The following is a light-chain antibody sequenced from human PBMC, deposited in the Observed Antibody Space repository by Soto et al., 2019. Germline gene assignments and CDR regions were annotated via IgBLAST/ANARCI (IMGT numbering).Light chain of an antibody. V-gene: IGKV3-20*01. CDR2: GMS. CDR3: QQYDSSPLT. J-gene: IGKJ4*01. CDR1: QIFTSRY. Sequence: EIVLTQSPGTLSLSPGERATLSCRASQIFTSRYLAWYQQKPGQAPRLLIYGMSARATGIPDRFSGSGSGTDFTLTISRLEPEDFAVYYCQQYDSSPLTFGGGTKVDIK.